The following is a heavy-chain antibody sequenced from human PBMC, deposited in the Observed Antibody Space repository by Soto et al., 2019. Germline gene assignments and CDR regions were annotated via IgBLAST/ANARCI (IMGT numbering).Heavy chain of an antibody. J-gene: IGHJ5*01. CDR2: INGGSGST. Sequence: QLVQSGAEVKKPGASVKVSCKASGYTFANYAMQWVRQAPGQRLEWMGWINGGSGSTRYSQNFQGRLTITRDSSANTVYMALSSLRSGDTAIYYCARSPPPLGRFDSWGQGTLVTVSS. V-gene: IGHV1-3*01. CDR1: GYTFANYA. CDR3: ARSPPPLGRFDS.